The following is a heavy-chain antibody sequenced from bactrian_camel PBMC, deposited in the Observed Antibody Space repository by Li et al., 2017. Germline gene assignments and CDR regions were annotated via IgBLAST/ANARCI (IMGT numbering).Heavy chain of an antibody. V-gene: IGHV3S40*01. J-gene: IGHJ4*01. CDR3: ATAY. CDR1: GFTSSSYD. CDR2: INSGGGST. Sequence: VQLVESGGGLVQPGGSLRLSCAASGFTSSSYDMSWVRQAPGKGLGWVSAINSGGGSTIYADSVKGRFTISRDNAKNTLYLQMNSLKTEDTAVYYCATAYWGQGTQVTVS.